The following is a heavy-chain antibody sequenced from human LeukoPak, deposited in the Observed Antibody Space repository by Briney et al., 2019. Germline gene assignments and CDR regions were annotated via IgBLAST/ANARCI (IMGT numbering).Heavy chain of an antibody. Sequence: GASVKVSCKALGYTFTDHYFHWLRQAPGQGLEWMGWIHPGRGDTNYAQKFQGRVSLTRDTSISTAYMELSRLTSDDTAVYYCARDHNWGPDYWGQGTQVTVSS. CDR1: GYTFTDHY. D-gene: IGHD7-27*01. V-gene: IGHV1-2*02. CDR3: ARDHNWGPDY. CDR2: IHPGRGDT. J-gene: IGHJ4*02.